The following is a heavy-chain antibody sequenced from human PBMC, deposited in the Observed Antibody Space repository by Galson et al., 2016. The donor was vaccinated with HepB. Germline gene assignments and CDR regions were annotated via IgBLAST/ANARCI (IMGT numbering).Heavy chain of an antibody. CDR2: INQDGSVK. J-gene: IGHJ4*02. Sequence: SLRLSCAASGFIFTTYWMDWVRQAPGKGLEWVANINQDGSVKYYVDSVRGRFTVSRDNSKNSLYLQMNRLRVEDTAVYYCATQLDFWGQGTLVTVSS. CDR3: ATQLDF. V-gene: IGHV3-7*01. CDR1: GFIFTTYW.